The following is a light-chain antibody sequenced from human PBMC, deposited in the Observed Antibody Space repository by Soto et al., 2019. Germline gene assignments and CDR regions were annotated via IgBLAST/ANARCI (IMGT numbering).Light chain of an antibody. CDR2: AAS. Sequence: DVQMTQSPSSVSASVGDRVTITCRASQCVSSWLAWYQQKPGKAPKLLIFAASSVQSGVPSRFSGSGSGTDFTLTISSLQPEDFATYYCQQANSFPFTFGPGTKVDIK. CDR1: QCVSSW. V-gene: IGKV1-12*01. CDR3: QQANSFPFT. J-gene: IGKJ3*01.